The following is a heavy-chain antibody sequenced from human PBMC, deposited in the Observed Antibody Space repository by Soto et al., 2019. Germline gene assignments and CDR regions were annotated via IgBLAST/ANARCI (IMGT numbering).Heavy chain of an antibody. CDR1: GFTFSSYS. D-gene: IGHD6-6*01. CDR3: AGGLVRFDY. J-gene: IGHJ4*02. CDR2: ISSSSGYI. Sequence: GGSLRLSCAASGFTFSSYSMNWVRQAPGKGLEWVSSISSSSGYIYYADSVKGRFTISRDNAKNSLYLQMNSLRAEDTAVYYCAGGLVRFDYWGQGTLVTVSS. V-gene: IGHV3-21*01.